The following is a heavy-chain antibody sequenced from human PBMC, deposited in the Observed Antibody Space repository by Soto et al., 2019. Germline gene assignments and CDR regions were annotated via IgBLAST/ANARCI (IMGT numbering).Heavy chain of an antibody. CDR3: ARESRGGGDAFDI. Sequence: ASVKVSCKASGGTFSSYTISWVRQAPGQGLEWMGRIIPILGIANYAQKFQGRVTITADKSTSTAYMELSSLRSEDTAVYYCARESRGGGDAFDIWGQGTMVTVSS. J-gene: IGHJ3*02. CDR1: GGTFSSYT. D-gene: IGHD3-16*01. V-gene: IGHV1-69*04. CDR2: IIPILGIA.